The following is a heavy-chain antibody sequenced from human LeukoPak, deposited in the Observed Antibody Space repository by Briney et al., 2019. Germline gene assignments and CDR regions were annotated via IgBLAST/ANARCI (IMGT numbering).Heavy chain of an antibody. CDR1: GYTFINYY. CDR3: VPSNSFEYYFDY. Sequence: ASVKVSCKASGYTFINYYMHWVRQAPGQSLEWMGWINPKSGDTNYAQKFQGRVTMTRDTSISTAYMELNTLRSDDTAMYHCVPSNSFEYYFDYWGQGTLVTVSS. D-gene: IGHD3-16*01. V-gene: IGHV1-2*02. J-gene: IGHJ4*02. CDR2: INPKSGDT.